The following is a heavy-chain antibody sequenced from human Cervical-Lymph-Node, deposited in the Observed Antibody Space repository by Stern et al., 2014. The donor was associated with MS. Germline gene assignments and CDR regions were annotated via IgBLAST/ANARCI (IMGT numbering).Heavy chain of an antibody. V-gene: IGHV3-7*01. Sequence: EVQLVESGGGLVQPGGSLRLSCAASGFTFSGSWMTWVRPAPGKGLGWVASIKDDGSDRYYVDSVKGRFTISRDNAKTSLFLQMNGLRAEDTAVYYCARDRYFGAFDIWGQGTMVTVSS. D-gene: IGHD3-10*01. J-gene: IGHJ3*02. CDR3: ARDRYFGAFDI. CDR1: GFTFSGSW. CDR2: IKDDGSDR.